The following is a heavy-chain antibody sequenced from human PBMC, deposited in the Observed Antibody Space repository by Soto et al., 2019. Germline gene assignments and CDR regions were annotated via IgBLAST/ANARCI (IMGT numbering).Heavy chain of an antibody. Sequence: EVPLVESGGALVQPGGSLRLSCATSGFSFSSYWVHWVRQPPGKGLLWVSRINTDGTSTSYADSVKGRFTISRDNARNTVYLQMDGLGVDDTAVYYCARAGSFRFDYWGLGTLVTVSS. D-gene: IGHD3-10*01. CDR2: INTDGTST. V-gene: IGHV3-74*01. J-gene: IGHJ4*02. CDR1: GFSFSSYW. CDR3: ARAGSFRFDY.